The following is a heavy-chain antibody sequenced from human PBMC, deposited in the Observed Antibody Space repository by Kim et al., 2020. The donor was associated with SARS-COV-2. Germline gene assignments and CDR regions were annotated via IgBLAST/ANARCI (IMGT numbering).Heavy chain of an antibody. Sequence: ASVKVSCKASGYTFISYYLHWVRQAPGHGLEWMGWINPNSGGTNYAQKFQGRVTMTRDTSISTAYMELSRLRSDDTAVYYCARDSGGIVVLPADYWGRGTLVTVSS. V-gene: IGHV1-2*02. D-gene: IGHD2-2*01. J-gene: IGHJ4*02. CDR1: GYTFISYY. CDR2: INPNSGGT. CDR3: ARDSGGIVVLPADY.